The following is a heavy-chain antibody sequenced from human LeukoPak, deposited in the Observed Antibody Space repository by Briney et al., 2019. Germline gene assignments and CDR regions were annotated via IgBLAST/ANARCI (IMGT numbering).Heavy chain of an antibody. CDR2: IHPGHSDT. CDR3: ARRKISKEFDY. V-gene: IGHV5-51*01. D-gene: IGHD2-2*01. CDR1: GYSFPSYW. J-gene: IGHJ4*02. Sequence: GESLKLSCTGYGYSFPSYWIGWVRQMPGKGLEWMGIIHPGHSDTRYSPSLQAHVSVADDTSLNPPYLQWRSLKASGTGMYYCARRKISKEFDYWGQGTLVTVSS.